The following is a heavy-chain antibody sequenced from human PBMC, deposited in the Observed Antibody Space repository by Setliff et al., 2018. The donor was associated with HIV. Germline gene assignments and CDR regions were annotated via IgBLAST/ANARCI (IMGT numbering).Heavy chain of an antibody. J-gene: IGHJ5*02. CDR1: GDSINTHY. D-gene: IGHD1-26*01. Sequence: PPETLSLTCTVSGDSINTHYWSWIRQPPGKGLEWIGCISHSGNINFNPSLNSGVTISLDTSKNQFSLRLTSLTATNTAIYYSARSTVGAGASFPWGRGILVTFSS. V-gene: IGHV4-59*11. CDR3: ARSTVGAGASFP. CDR2: ISHSGNI.